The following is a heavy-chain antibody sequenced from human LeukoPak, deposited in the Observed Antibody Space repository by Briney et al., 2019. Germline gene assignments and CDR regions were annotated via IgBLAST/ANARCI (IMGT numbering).Heavy chain of an antibody. Sequence: HGESLKISCKGSGYSFTSYWIGWVRQMPGKGLEWMGIIYPGDSDTRYSPSFQGQVTISADKSISTAYLQWSSLKASDTAMYYCARVVVITSGAFDIWGQGTMVTVSA. J-gene: IGHJ3*02. D-gene: IGHD3-22*01. CDR3: ARVVVITSGAFDI. CDR1: GYSFTSYW. V-gene: IGHV5-51*01. CDR2: IYPGDSDT.